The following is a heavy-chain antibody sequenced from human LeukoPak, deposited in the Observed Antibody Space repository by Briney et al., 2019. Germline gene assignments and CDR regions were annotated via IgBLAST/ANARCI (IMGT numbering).Heavy chain of an antibody. CDR1: GFTFSSYS. CDR3: ARDRIPVLRFLEWSKGVD. Sequence: GGSLRLSCAASGFTFSSYSMNWVRQAPGKGLEWVSSISSSSSYIYYADSVKGRFTISRDNAKNTLYLQMNSLRAEDTAVYYCARDRIPVLRFLEWSKGVDWGQGTLVTVSS. D-gene: IGHD3-3*01. CDR2: ISSSSSYI. V-gene: IGHV3-21*01. J-gene: IGHJ4*02.